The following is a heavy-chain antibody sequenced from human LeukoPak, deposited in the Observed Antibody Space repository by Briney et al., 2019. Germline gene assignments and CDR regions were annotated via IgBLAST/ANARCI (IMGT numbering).Heavy chain of an antibody. Sequence: KPSETLSLTCTVSGGSISSHYWSWIRQPPGKGLEWIGYIYYSGSTNYNPSLKSRVTISVDTTKNQFSLKLSSVTAADTAVYYCAREFFAARNYFDYWGQGTLDTVSS. CDR3: AREFFAARNYFDY. J-gene: IGHJ4*02. CDR1: GGSISSHY. CDR2: IYYSGST. V-gene: IGHV4-59*11. D-gene: IGHD6-6*01.